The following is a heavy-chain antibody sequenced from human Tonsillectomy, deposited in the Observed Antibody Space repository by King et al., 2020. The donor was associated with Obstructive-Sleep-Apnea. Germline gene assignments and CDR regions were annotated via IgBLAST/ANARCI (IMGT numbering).Heavy chain of an antibody. CDR3: ATEIYDYVWGTSTEAFDI. Sequence: VQLVESGAEVKKPGASVKVSCKVSGYTLTELSMHLVRQAPGKGLEWMGGFDPEDGETIYAQKFQGRVTMTEDTSTDTAYMELSSLRSEDTAVYYCATEIYDYVWGTSTEAFDIWGQGTMVTVSS. CDR2: FDPEDGET. J-gene: IGHJ3*02. D-gene: IGHD3-16*01. V-gene: IGHV1-24*01. CDR1: GYTLTELS.